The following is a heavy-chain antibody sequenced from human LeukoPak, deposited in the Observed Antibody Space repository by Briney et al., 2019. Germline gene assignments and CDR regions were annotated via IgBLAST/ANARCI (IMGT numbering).Heavy chain of an antibody. J-gene: IGHJ3*02. V-gene: IGHV1-8*03. CDR2: MNPNSGNT. CDR3: ARGATTMDAFDI. D-gene: IGHD1-26*01. CDR1: GYTFTRNG. Sequence: ASVKVSCKAFGYTFTRNGISWVRQAPGQGLEWMGWMNPNSGNTGYAQKFQGRVTITRNTSISTAYMELSSLRSEDTAVYYCARGATTMDAFDIWGQGTMVTVSS.